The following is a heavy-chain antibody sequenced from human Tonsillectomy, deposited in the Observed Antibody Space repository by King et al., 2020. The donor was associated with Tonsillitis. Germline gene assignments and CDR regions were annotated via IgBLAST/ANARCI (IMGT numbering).Heavy chain of an antibody. D-gene: IGHD2-21*02. CDR3: ARGFCSDTYCYHCWYFDL. V-gene: IGHV1-69*01. Sequence: QLVQSGSEVKKPGSSVKVSCKSSGGTFSNYAISWLRQAPGQRLEWMGGIIPISGVTNFAQKFRARVTFTADDSTGTAYMELSGLRSDDTALYFCARGFCSDTYCYHCWYFDLWGRGTLVTVSS. J-gene: IGHJ2*01. CDR2: IIPISGVT. CDR1: GGTFSNYA.